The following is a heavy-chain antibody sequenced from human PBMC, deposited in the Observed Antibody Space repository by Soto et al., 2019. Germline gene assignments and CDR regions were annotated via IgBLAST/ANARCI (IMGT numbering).Heavy chain of an antibody. CDR1: GFTFYNLG. CDR3: ARDGGNICSGGSCYFQAPDY. CDR2: ISGSGKST. D-gene: IGHD2-15*01. J-gene: IGHJ4*02. Sequence: VPVLGTGGGPVQAGGALRLSCSASGFTFYNLGLGRGPPAPGKGAEAGASISGSGKSTNYADSVKGRFTNPRGKSKNTLAVQMSSLRAEDTAVYYCARDGGNICSGGSCYFQAPDYWGQGTLVTVSP. V-gene: IGHV3-23*01.